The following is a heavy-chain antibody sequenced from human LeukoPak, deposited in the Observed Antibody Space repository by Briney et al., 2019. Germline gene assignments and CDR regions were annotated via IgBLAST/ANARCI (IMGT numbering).Heavy chain of an antibody. CDR2: ITSSSTTI. D-gene: IGHD3-9*01. CDR1: GFTFSSYN. CDR3: ANYHILTGYSSDY. V-gene: IGHV3-48*01. Sequence: GGSLRLSCAASGFTFSSYNMNWVRQAPGKGLEWVSYITSSSTTIYYADSVKGRFTISRDNAKNSLYLQMNSLRAEDTAVYYCANYHILTGYSSDYWGQGTLVTVSS. J-gene: IGHJ4*02.